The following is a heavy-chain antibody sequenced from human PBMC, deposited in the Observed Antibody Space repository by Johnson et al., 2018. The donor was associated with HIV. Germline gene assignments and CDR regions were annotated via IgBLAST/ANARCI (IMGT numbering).Heavy chain of an antibody. CDR2: ISYDGSNK. CDR3: TTEKHAPRAFDI. V-gene: IGHV3-30-3*01. CDR1: GITFSDYA. J-gene: IGHJ3*02. D-gene: IGHD1-14*01. Sequence: MQLVESGGGVVQPGRSLRLSCAASGITFSDYAMHWVRQAPGKGLEWVAVISYDGSNKYYADSVKGRFTISRDNSKNTLYLQMNSLKTEDTAVYYCTTEKHAPRAFDIWGQGTMVTVSS.